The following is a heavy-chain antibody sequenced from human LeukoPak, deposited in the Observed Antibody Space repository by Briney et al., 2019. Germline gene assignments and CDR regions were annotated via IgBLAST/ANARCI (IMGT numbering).Heavy chain of an antibody. D-gene: IGHD3-22*01. CDR1: GFTFSSYG. CDR3: AKDSEDSSGYLGGSPEFDY. V-gene: IGHV3-30*02. CDR2: IRYDGSNK. Sequence: PGGSLRLSCAASGFTFSSYGMHWVRQAPGKGLEWVAFIRYDGSNKYYADSVKGRFTISRDNSKNTLYLQMNSLRAEDTAVYYCAKDSEDSSGYLGGSPEFDYWGQGTLVTVSS. J-gene: IGHJ4*02.